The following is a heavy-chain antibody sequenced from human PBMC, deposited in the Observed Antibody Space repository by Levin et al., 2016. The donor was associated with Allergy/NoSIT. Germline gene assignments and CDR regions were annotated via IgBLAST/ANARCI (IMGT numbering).Heavy chain of an antibody. Sequence: WVRQAPGQGLEWMGWMNPNSGNTGYAQKFQGRVTMTRNTSISTAYMELSSLRSEDTAVYYCARGMGVVRFLEWLLRRVGSKNKGYYYGMDVWGQGTTVTVSS. V-gene: IGHV1-8*01. CDR2: MNPNSGNT. D-gene: IGHD3-3*01. CDR3: ARGMGVVRFLEWLLRRVGSKNKGYYYGMDV. J-gene: IGHJ6*02.